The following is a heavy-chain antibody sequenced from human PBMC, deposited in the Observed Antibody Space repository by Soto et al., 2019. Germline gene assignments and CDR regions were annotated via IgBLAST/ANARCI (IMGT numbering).Heavy chain of an antibody. CDR3: ARQSSTSLASRYFDY. Sequence: PSETLSLTCTVSGDSVSSSSYFWGWIRQPPGKGLECIGSIYYSGGTYYNPSLKSRVTISVDTSKNQFSLKLSSVTAADTAVYFCARQSSTSLASRYFDYWGQGTLVTVSS. V-gene: IGHV4-39*01. D-gene: IGHD6-6*01. CDR2: IYYSGGT. CDR1: GDSVSSSSYF. J-gene: IGHJ4*02.